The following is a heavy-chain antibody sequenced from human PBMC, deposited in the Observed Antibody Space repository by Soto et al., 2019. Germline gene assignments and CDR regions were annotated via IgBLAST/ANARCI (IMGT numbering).Heavy chain of an antibody. CDR2: INAGNGNT. CDR1: GYTFTSYA. V-gene: IGHV1-3*01. J-gene: IGHJ6*03. Sequence: ASVKVSCKASGYTFTSYAMHWVRQAPGQRLEWMGWINAGNGNTKYSQKFQGRVTITRDTSASTAYMELSSLRSEDTAVYYCARDASAKYYYYYYYMDVWGKGTTVTVSS. CDR3: ARDASAKYYYYYYYMDV. D-gene: IGHD2-15*01.